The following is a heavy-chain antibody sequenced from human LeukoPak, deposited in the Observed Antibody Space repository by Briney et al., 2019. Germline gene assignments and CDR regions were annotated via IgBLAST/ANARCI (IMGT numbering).Heavy chain of an antibody. CDR3: AKAPGYSYGSNYFDY. J-gene: IGHJ4*02. D-gene: IGHD5-18*01. CDR2: ISWNSGSI. Sequence: SLRLSCAASGYTFDVYAMHWVPQAPGKGLECVSGISWNSGSIGYADSVKGRFTISRDNAKNSLYLQMNSLRAEDTALYYCAKAPGYSYGSNYFDYWGQGTLVTVSS. V-gene: IGHV3-9*01. CDR1: GYTFDVYA.